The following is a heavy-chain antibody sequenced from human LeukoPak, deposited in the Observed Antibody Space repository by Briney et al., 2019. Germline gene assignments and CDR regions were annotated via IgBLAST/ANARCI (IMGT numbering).Heavy chain of an antibody. J-gene: IGHJ5*02. CDR2: ISAYNGNT. CDR3: ARASITRNKNWFDP. Sequence: GASVKVSCRASGYTFTSYGISWVRQAPGQGLEWMGWISAYNGNTNYAQKLQGRVTMTTDTSTSTAYMELRSLRSDDTAVYYCARASITRNKNWFDPWGQGTLVTVSS. CDR1: GYTFTSYG. V-gene: IGHV1-18*01. D-gene: IGHD3-10*01.